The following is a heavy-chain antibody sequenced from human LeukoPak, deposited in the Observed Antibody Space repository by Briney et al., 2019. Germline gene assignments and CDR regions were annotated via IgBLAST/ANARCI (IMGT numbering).Heavy chain of an antibody. Sequence: SETLSLTCTVSGGSISSYYWSWIRQPPGKGLEWIGYIYYSGSTNYNPSLKSRVTISVDTSKNQFSLKLSSVTAADTAVYYCAREGSMVRGVSWFDPWGQGTLVTVSS. J-gene: IGHJ5*02. D-gene: IGHD3-10*01. V-gene: IGHV4-59*01. CDR3: AREGSMVRGVSWFDP. CDR2: IYYSGST. CDR1: GGSISSYY.